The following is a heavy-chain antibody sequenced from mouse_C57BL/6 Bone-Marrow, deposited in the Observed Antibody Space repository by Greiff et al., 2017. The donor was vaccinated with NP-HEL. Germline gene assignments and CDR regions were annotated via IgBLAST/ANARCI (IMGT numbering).Heavy chain of an antibody. V-gene: IGHV1-69*01. CDR3: APQLGRGRGAWFAY. CDR2: IDPSDSYT. Sequence: VQLQQPGAELVMPGASVKLSCKASGYTFTSYWMHWVKQRPGQGLEWIGEIDPSDSYTNYNQKFKGKSTLTVDKSSSTAYMQLSSLTSEDSAVYYCAPQLGRGRGAWFAYWGQGTLVTVSA. J-gene: IGHJ3*01. CDR1: GYTFTSYW. D-gene: IGHD4-1*02.